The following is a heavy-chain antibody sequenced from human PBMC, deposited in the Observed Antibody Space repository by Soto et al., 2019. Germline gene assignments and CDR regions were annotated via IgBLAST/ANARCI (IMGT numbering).Heavy chain of an antibody. J-gene: IGHJ4*02. CDR3: SRAVYSGSFHDC. Sequence: QVQLVQSGAEVKKPGASVKVSCKASGYTFTSYGISWVRQAPGQGLEWMGWSSAYNGNTNYAQKLQGRVTMSTDTSTSKAYMELRSLRSEDTAVYYCSRAVYSGSFHDCWGQGTLVTVSS. CDR2: SSAYNGNT. CDR1: GYTFTSYG. V-gene: IGHV1-18*01. D-gene: IGHD1-26*01.